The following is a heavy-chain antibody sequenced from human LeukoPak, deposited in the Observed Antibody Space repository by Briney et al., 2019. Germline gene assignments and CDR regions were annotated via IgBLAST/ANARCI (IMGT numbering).Heavy chain of an antibody. V-gene: IGHV4-34*01. CDR1: GGSFSGYY. CDR3: ARGSYDFWSGYPIPNFDY. CDR2: INHSGST. D-gene: IGHD3-3*01. Sequence: PSETLSLTCAVYGGSFSGYYWRWFRQPPGKGLEWIGEINHSGSTNYNPSLKSRVTISVDASKNQFSLKLSSVTAADTAVYYCARGSYDFWSGYPIPNFDYWGQGTLVTVSS. J-gene: IGHJ4*02.